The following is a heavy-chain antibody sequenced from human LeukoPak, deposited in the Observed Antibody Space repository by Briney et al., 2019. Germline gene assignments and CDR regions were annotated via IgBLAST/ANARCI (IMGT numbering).Heavy chain of an antibody. Sequence: SVKVSCKASGGTFSSYAISWVRQAPGQGLEWMGGIIPIFGTANYAQKFQGRVTITADESTSTAYMELSSLKTEDTAVYYCTTDPGFDYDFWSGYYLDYWGQGTLVTVSS. V-gene: IGHV1-69*01. J-gene: IGHJ4*02. CDR2: IIPIFGTA. CDR1: GGTFSSYA. D-gene: IGHD3-3*01. CDR3: TTDPGFDYDFWSGYYLDY.